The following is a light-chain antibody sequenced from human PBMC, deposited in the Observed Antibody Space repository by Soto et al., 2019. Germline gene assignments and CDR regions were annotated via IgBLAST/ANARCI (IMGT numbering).Light chain of an antibody. Sequence: EIVLTQSPGTLSLSPGDRATLSCRASHSLNDGFLAWFQQTPGQAPRLLIHCASIRATGVPDRFSGSGSGTDFTLTISRLEPEDFVVYFCQQNTTLPITFGQGTRLDIK. V-gene: IGKV3-20*01. CDR2: CAS. CDR1: HSLNDGF. J-gene: IGKJ5*01. CDR3: QQNTTLPIT.